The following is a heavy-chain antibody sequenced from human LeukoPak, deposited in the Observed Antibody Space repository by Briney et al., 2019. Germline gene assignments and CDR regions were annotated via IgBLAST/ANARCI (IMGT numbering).Heavy chain of an antibody. D-gene: IGHD3-3*01. CDR3: ARAGEYYDFWSGPRGGWFDP. J-gene: IGHJ5*02. CDR2: MNPNSGNT. Sequence: ASVKVSCKASGYTLTSYDINWVRQAIGQGLEWMGWMNPNSGNTGYAQKFQGRVTITRNTSISTAYMELSSLRSEDTAVYYCARAGEYYDFWSGPRGGWFDPWGQGTLVTVSS. V-gene: IGHV1-8*03. CDR1: GYTLTSYD.